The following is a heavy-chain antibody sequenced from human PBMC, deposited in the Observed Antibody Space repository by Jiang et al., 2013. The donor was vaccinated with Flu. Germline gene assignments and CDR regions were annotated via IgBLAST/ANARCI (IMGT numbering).Heavy chain of an antibody. CDR2: IYYSGST. J-gene: IGHJ4*02. CDR3: ARPRVADRYFDY. Sequence: GLVKPSETLSLTCTVSGGSISSSSYYWGWIRQPPGKGLEWIGSIYYSGSTYYNPSLKSRVTISVDTSKNQFSLKLSSVTAADTAVYYCARPRVADRYFDYWGQGTLVTVSS. V-gene: IGHV4-39*01. D-gene: IGHD6-19*01. CDR1: GGSISSSSYY.